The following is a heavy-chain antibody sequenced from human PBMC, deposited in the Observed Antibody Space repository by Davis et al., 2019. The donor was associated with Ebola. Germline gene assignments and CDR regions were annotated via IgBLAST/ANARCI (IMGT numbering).Heavy chain of an antibody. CDR1: GGSISSSNW. D-gene: IGHD3-10*01. CDR3: ARVVRYYYGSGSYYNVYYFDY. V-gene: IGHV4-4*02. Sequence: SETLSLTCAVSGGSISSSNWWSWVRQPPGKGLEWIGEIYHSGSTNYNPSLKSRVTISVDKSKNQFSLKLSSLTAADTAVYYCARVVRYYYGSGSYYNVYYFDYWGQGTLVTVSS. CDR2: IYHSGST. J-gene: IGHJ4*02.